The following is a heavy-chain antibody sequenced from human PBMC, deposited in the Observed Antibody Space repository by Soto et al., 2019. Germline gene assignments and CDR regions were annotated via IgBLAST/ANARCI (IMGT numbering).Heavy chain of an antibody. V-gene: IGHV4-4*02. CDR2: IYHSGST. J-gene: IGHJ4*02. Sequence: QVQLQESGPGLVKPLGTLSLTCAVSGGSISDSAWWSWVRQPPGKGLEWIGEIYHSGSTNYNPSLQSRVTISVDKSKNQFSLYVNSVSGADTAVYYCARTKIGSARQFEFWGKGTLVTVSS. CDR3: ARTKIGSARQFEF. CDR1: GGSISDSAW. D-gene: IGHD6-25*01.